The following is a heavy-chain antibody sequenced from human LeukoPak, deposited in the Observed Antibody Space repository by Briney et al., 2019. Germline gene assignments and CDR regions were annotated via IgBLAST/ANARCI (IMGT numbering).Heavy chain of an antibody. CDR3: ARPTDYGDRTYYYYMDV. Sequence: ASVKVSCKASGGTFSSYAISWVRQAPGQGLEWMGGIIPIFGTANYAQKFQGRVTITADKSTSTAYMELSSLRSEDTAVYYCARPTDYGDRTYYYYMDVWGKGTTVTVSS. CDR2: IIPIFGTA. V-gene: IGHV1-69*06. D-gene: IGHD4-17*01. CDR1: GGTFSSYA. J-gene: IGHJ6*03.